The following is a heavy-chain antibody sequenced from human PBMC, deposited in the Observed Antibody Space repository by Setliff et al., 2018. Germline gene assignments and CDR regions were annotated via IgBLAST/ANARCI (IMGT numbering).Heavy chain of an antibody. Sequence: SETLSLTCNVSGGSISSYSWSWIRQAPGKGLEWIGSIYYSGSTYYNPSLKSRVTISVDTSKNQFSLKLSSVTAADTAVYYCARTSALTTVTTLFDYWGQGTLVTVSS. D-gene: IGHD4-17*01. J-gene: IGHJ4*02. V-gene: IGHV4-59*05. CDR1: GGSISSYS. CDR2: IYYSGST. CDR3: ARTSALTTVTTLFDY.